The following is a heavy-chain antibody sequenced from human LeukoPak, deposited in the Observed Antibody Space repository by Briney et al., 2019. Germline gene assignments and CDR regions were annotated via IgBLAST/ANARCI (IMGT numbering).Heavy chain of an antibody. CDR1: GYTLTELS. J-gene: IGHJ4*02. CDR2: FDPEDGET. V-gene: IGHV1-24*01. D-gene: IGHD3-10*01. Sequence: ASVKVSCKVSGYTLTELSMHWVRQAPGKGLEWMGGFDPEDGETIYAQKFQGRVTMTEDTSTDTAYMELSSLRSEDTAVYYCATEGGSGPRITMVRGVTGDYNYWGQGTLVTVSS. CDR3: ATEGGSGPRITMVRGVTGDYNY.